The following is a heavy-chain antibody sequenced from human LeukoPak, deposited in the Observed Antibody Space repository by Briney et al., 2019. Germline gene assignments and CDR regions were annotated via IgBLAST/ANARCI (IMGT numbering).Heavy chain of an antibody. CDR2: IYNSGST. V-gene: IGHV4-39*06. D-gene: IGHD6-6*01. CDR3: ATSIAARRRYYYYYYMDV. Sequence: SETLSVICTVSGGSINSSSYYWGWIRQPPGKGMEWIGSIYNSGSTNYNPSLKSRVTISVDTSKDQFPLKLCSLTAADTAVYYCATSIAARRRYYYYYYMDVWGKGTTVTVSS. J-gene: IGHJ6*03. CDR1: GGSINSSSYY.